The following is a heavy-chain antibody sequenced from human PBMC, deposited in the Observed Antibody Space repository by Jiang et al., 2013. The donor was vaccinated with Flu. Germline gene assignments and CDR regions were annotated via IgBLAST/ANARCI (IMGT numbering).Heavy chain of an antibody. V-gene: IGHV4-30-4*01. CDR3: AAATSVTMWAFEI. J-gene: IGHJ3*02. CDR2: IYYSGSA. D-gene: IGHD3-10*02. Sequence: GYIYYSGSAYSNPSLKSRLKLSIDTSKNQFSLKLSSVTAADTAEYYCAAATSVTMWAFEIWGQGTVVTVSS.